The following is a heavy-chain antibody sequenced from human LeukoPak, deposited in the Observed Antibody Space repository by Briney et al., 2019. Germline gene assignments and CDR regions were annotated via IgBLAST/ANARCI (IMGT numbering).Heavy chain of an antibody. Sequence: GGSLRLSCAASGFTFSSYSMNWVRQAPGKGLEWVSYITSSSDYIYYADSVKGRFTISRDNAKNSLYLRMNSLKAEDTAVYYCVRIRYGARDKDFDYWGQGTLVTVSS. CDR2: ITSSSDYI. J-gene: IGHJ4*02. CDR3: VRIRYGARDKDFDY. V-gene: IGHV3-21*01. D-gene: IGHD4-17*01. CDR1: GFTFSSYS.